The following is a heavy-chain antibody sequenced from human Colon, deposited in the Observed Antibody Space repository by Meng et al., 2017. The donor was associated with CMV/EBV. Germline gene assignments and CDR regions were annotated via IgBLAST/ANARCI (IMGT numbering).Heavy chain of an antibody. D-gene: IGHD3-3*01. CDR3: ATDITYYNFWSAGAF. Sequence: ASVKVSCKTSGYTFTSYSISWVRQAPGQGLEWMGWISAYNGNTKSAQKFHDRVTMTTDTSTSTAYMELRSLTSDDTAIYYCATDITYYNFWSAGAFWGQGTLVTVSS. V-gene: IGHV1-18*01. CDR2: ISAYNGNT. J-gene: IGHJ4*02. CDR1: GYTFTSYS.